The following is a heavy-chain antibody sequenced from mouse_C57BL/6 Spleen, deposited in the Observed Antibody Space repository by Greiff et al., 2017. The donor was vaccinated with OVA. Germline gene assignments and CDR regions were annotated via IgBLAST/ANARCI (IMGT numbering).Heavy chain of an antibody. CDR1: GYTFTDYY. CDR2: INPYNGGT. D-gene: IGHD3-1*01. Sequence: VQLKQSGPVLVKPGASVKMSCKASGYTFTDYYMNWVKQSHGKSLEWIGVINPYNGGTSYNQKFKGKATLTVDKSSSTAYMDLNSLTSEDAAVYYCARMAGAMDYWGQGTSVTVSS. CDR3: ARMAGAMDY. V-gene: IGHV1-19*01. J-gene: IGHJ4*01.